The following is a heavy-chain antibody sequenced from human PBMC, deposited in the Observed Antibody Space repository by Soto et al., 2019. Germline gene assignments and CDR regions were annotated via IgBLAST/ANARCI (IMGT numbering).Heavy chain of an antibody. CDR2: ISGYNDNT. J-gene: IGHJ6*02. Sequence: QVQLKQSGPEVRKPGASLRVSCKASGYIFTNFGISWVRQAPGQGLEWMGWISGYNDNTHYAQKFQGRVSMTTDTSTGTAYMDLRSLRSDDTAIYYCVRDSSSWFYYYYGMDVWGQGTTVTVSS. CDR3: VRDSSSWFYYYYGMDV. CDR1: GYIFTNFG. V-gene: IGHV1-18*01. D-gene: IGHD6-13*01.